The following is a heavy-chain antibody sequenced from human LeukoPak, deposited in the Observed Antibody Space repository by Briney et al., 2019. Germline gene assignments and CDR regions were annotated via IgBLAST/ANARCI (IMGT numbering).Heavy chain of an antibody. CDR1: GFIVSSCY. J-gene: IGHJ5*02. V-gene: IGHV3-53*01. CDR2: IHRDDKT. CDR3: ARDYTGYFP. D-gene: IGHD3-9*01. Sequence: PGGSLRLSCAASGFIVSSCYMYWVRRAPGKGLEWVSFIHRDDKTYYADSVKGRFTISRDNAKNSLYLQMNSLRAEDTAVYYCARDYTGYFPWGQGTLVIVSS.